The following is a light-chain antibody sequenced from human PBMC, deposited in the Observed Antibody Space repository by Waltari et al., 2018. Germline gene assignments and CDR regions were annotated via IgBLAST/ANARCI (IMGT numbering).Light chain of an antibody. CDR2: EGS. J-gene: IGLJ3*02. CDR3: CSYAGSSIT. V-gene: IGLV2-23*01. CDR1: SSDVGSYNL. Sequence: QSDLTQPASVSGSPGQSITISCTGTSSDVGSYNLVSWYQQHPGKAPKLMIYEGSKRPSGVSNRFSGSKSGNTASLTISGLQAEDEADYYCCSYAGSSITFGGGTKLTVL.